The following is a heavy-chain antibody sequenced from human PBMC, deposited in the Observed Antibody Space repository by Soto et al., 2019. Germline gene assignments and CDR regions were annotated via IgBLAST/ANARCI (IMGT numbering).Heavy chain of an antibody. CDR2: IYSSGNI. CDR1: GFIVRSNY. V-gene: IGHV3-53*01. Sequence: EVQLVESGGCLIQPGGSLRLSCAASGFIVRSNYMTWVRQAPGKGLEWVSVIYSSGNIYYPDSVKGRFTTSRDNSQNTLLLQMNSLRAEDTAVYYCARDSGMIRGNYGMDVWGQGTTVIVSS. J-gene: IGHJ6*02. CDR3: ARDSGMIRGNYGMDV. D-gene: IGHD3-10*01.